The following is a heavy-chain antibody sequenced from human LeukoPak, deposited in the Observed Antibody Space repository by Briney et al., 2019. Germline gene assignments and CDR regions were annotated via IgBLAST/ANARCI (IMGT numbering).Heavy chain of an antibody. CDR1: GCSFTSYW. D-gene: IGHD6-19*01. J-gene: IGHJ3*02. CDR3: ATRNSSGWYDAFHI. V-gene: IGHV5-51*01. CDR2: IYPGDSDT. Sequence: GESLKISCQGSGCSFTSYWIAWVRQMPGKGLEWVGIIYPGDSDTRYSPSFQGQVTISVDKSISTAYLQWSSLKASDTAMYYCATRNSSGWYDAFHIWGQGTMVTVSS.